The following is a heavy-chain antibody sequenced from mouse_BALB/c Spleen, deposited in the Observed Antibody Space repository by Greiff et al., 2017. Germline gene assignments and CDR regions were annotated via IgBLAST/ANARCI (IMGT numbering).Heavy chain of an antibody. J-gene: IGHJ3*01. CDR2: ISSGGST. V-gene: IGHV5-6-5*01. D-gene: IGHD2-14*01. Sequence: DVQLVESGGGLVKPGGSLKLSCAASGFTFSSYAMSWVRQTPEKRLEWVASISSGGSTYYPDSVKGRFTISRDNARNILYLQMSSLRSEDTAMYYCARGGYYRYDEGFAYWGQGTLVTVSA. CDR3: ARGGYYRYDEGFAY. CDR1: GFTFSSYA.